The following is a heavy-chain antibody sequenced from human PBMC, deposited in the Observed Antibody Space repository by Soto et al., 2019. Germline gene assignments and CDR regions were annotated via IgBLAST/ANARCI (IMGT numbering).Heavy chain of an antibody. J-gene: IGHJ4*02. CDR3: ARVTYDSEDY. Sequence: SETLSLTCSVSGYSISRGYHWGWIRQPPGKGLEWIGNIYHSGTTYYNPSLKGRVTISVDTSKNQFSLKLTSVTAADTAFYYCARVTYDSEDYWGQGTLFTVSS. CDR2: IYHSGTT. V-gene: IGHV4-38-2*02. D-gene: IGHD5-12*01. CDR1: GYSISRGYH.